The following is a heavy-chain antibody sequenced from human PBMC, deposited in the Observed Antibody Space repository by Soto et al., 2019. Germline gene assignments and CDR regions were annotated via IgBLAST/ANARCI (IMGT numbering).Heavy chain of an antibody. D-gene: IGHD6-19*01. CDR2: ISYDGSNK. CDR1: GFTVSSYA. V-gene: IGHV3-30-3*01. CDR3: AGDREGGWLVNSHCFDF. Sequence: QVQLVESGGGVVQPGRSLRLSCAASGFTVSSYAMHWVRQAPGKGLAWVAVISYDGSNKYYADSVKGRFTISRDNSKNTLYMKMNSLRAEDTAVYYCAGDREGGWLVNSHCFDFWGQGTLVTVSS. J-gene: IGHJ4*02.